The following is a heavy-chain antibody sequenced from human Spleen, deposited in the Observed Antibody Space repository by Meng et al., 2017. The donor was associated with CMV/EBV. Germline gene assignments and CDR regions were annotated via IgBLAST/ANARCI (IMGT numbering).Heavy chain of an antibody. CDR3: ARKLEYLLYFDY. D-gene: IGHD2/OR15-2a*01. CDR2: ISYDGSNK. V-gene: IGHV3-30-3*01. Sequence: GGSLRLSCAASGFTFSSYAMHWVRQAPGKGLEWVAVISYDGSNKYYADSVKGRFTISRDNSKNTLYLQMNSLRAEDTAVYYCARKLEYLLYFDYWGQGTLVTVSS. J-gene: IGHJ4*02. CDR1: GFTFSSYA.